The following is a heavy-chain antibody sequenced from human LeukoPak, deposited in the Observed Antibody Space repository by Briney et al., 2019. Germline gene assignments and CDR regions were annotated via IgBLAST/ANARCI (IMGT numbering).Heavy chain of an antibody. CDR1: GFTFSNYA. D-gene: IGHD3-10*01. J-gene: IGHJ4*02. Sequence: GGSLRLSCAASGFTFSNYAMHWVRQAPGKGLEWVAVISYDGNNKYYADSVKGRFTISRDNSKNTLDLQMNSLRAEDTAVYYCARDRVLLWFGELIDHWGQGTLVTVSS. CDR2: ISYDGNNK. CDR3: ARDRVLLWFGELIDH. V-gene: IGHV3-30-3*01.